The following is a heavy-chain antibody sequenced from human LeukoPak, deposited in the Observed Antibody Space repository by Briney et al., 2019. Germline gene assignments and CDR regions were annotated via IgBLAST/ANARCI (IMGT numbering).Heavy chain of an antibody. Sequence: SETLSLTCAVYGGSFSGYYWSWIRQPPGKGLEWIGEINHSGSTNYNPSLKSRVTISVDTSKNQFSLKLSSVTAADTAVYYCVRRVNRRRAFDIWGQGTMVTVSS. V-gene: IGHV4-34*01. J-gene: IGHJ3*02. D-gene: IGHD3-22*01. CDR2: INHSGST. CDR1: GGSFSGYY. CDR3: VRRVNRRRAFDI.